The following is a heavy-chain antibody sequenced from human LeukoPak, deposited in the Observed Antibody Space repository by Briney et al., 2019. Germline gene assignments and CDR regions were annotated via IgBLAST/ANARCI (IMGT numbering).Heavy chain of an antibody. V-gene: IGHV3-48*02. J-gene: IGHJ4*02. CDR2: ISSDGGTM. Sequence: PGGSLRLSCAASGFTFTTYTMHWVRQAPGKGLEWLSFISSDGGTMSYADSVKGRFTISRDNVKNSVYLQVNSLRDEDTAVYYCARDRDWAFDYWGQGTLVTVSS. CDR3: ARDRDWAFDY. CDR1: GFTFTTYT. D-gene: IGHD3-9*01.